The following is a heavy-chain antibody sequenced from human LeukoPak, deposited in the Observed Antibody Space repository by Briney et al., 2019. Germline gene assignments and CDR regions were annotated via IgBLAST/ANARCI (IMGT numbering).Heavy chain of an antibody. CDR3: ARDQGQQLPAGMDV. Sequence: GGSLRLSCAASGFTFSSYWMSWVRQAPGKGLEWVANIKQDGSEKYYVDSVKGRFTISRDNAKNSLYLQMNSLRAEDTAVYYCARDQGQQLPAGMDVWGKGTTVTVSP. CDR2: IKQDGSEK. V-gene: IGHV3-7*01. CDR1: GFTFSSYW. D-gene: IGHD6-13*01. J-gene: IGHJ6*04.